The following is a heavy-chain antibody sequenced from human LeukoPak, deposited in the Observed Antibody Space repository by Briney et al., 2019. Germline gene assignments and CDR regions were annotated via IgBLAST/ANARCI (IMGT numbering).Heavy chain of an antibody. CDR2: ISYSGST. V-gene: IGHV4-59*08. J-gene: IGHJ4*02. CDR1: GGSISSYY. Sequence: SETLSLTCTVSGGSISSYYWSWIRQPPGKGLGWIGDISYSGSTNYNPSLKSRVTISVDASKNQFPLKLSSVTAADTAVYYCARRLLSGDSSAFDYWGQGTLVTVSS. CDR3: ARRLLSGDSSAFDY. D-gene: IGHD3-22*01.